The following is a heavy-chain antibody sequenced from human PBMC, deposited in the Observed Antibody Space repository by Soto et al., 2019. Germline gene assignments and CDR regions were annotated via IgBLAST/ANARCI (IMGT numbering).Heavy chain of an antibody. V-gene: IGHV1-18*04. J-gene: IGHJ4*02. D-gene: IGHD4-17*01. Sequence: ASLKVSCKASGYTITSYGISWVRQKKGQGLERMGWINACNGNTNYSQNFQGRVTMTRDTSASTAYMELSSLRSEDTAVYYCARDTDLSLVTTLDYWGQGTPVTVSS. CDR2: INACNGNT. CDR3: ARDTDLSLVTTLDY. CDR1: GYTITSYG.